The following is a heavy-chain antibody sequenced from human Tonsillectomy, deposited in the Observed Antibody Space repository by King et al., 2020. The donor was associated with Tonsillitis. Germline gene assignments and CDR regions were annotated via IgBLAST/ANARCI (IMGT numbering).Heavy chain of an antibody. CDR3: ARDLASTGWYFGAFDM. CDR2: ISYDGSNK. Sequence: VQLVESGGGVVQPERSLRLSCAASGFTFSSYALHWVRQAPGKGLEWVAAISYDGSNKKHADPVKGRFTISRDNSKNTLYLQMNSLRAEDTAVYYCARDLASTGWYFGAFDMWGQGTMVTVSS. J-gene: IGHJ3*02. CDR1: GFTFSSYA. V-gene: IGHV3-30*01. D-gene: IGHD6-19*01.